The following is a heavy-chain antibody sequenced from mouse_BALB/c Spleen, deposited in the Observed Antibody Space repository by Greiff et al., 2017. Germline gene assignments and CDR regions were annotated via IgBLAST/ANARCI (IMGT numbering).Heavy chain of an antibody. V-gene: IGHV2-9*02. CDR2: IWSGGST. CDR1: GFSLTSYG. J-gene: IGHJ3*01. Sequence: VQLQESGPGLVAPSQSLSITCTVSGFSLTSYGVHWVRQPPGKGLEWLGVIWSGGSTNYNSALMSRLSISKDNSKSQVFLKMKSLQTDDTAMYYCARVRYRYDGRFAYWGQGTLVTVSA. D-gene: IGHD2-14*01. CDR3: ARVRYRYDGRFAY.